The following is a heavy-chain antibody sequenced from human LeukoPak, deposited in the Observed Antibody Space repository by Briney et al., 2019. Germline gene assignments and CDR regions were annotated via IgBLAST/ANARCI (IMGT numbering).Heavy chain of an antibody. Sequence: GGSLRLSCAASGFTFSDSAMHWVRQASGKGLEWVGHIRSKANNYATAYAASVKGRFTISRDDSKNTAYLQMNSLRAEDTAVYYCARDNGENYHTAFDYWGQGTLVTVSS. CDR2: IRSKANNYAT. J-gene: IGHJ4*02. D-gene: IGHD2-8*01. V-gene: IGHV3-73*01. CDR1: GFTFSDSA. CDR3: ARDNGENYHTAFDY.